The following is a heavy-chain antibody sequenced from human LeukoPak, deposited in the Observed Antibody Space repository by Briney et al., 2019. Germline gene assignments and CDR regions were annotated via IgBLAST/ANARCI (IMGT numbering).Heavy chain of an antibody. CDR2: ISGSSGST. D-gene: IGHD2-2*01. J-gene: IGHJ4*02. Sequence: GGSLRLSCAASGFTFSSYAMSWVRQAPGKGLEWVSGISGSSGSTYYADSVKGRLTISRDNSKNTLYLQMNSLRAEDTAIYYCAKSDCSSTSCCTFDYWGQGTLVTVSS. V-gene: IGHV3-23*01. CDR3: AKSDCSSTSCCTFDY. CDR1: GFTFSSYA.